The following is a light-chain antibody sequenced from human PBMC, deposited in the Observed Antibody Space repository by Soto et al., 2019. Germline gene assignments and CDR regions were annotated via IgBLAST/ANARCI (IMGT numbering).Light chain of an antibody. CDR1: SSDVGYYNY. CDR2: EVS. J-gene: IGLJ2*01. V-gene: IGLV2-14*01. CDR3: SSYTSISPV. Sequence: QSVLTQPASVSGSPGQSITISCTGTSSDVGYYNYVSWYQQHPGKAPKLMIYEVSNRPSGVSNRFSGSKSGNTASLTISGLQAEDEADYYCSSYTSISPVFGGGTKVTVL.